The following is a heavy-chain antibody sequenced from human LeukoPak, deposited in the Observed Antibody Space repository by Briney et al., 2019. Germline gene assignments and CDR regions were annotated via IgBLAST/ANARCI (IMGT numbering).Heavy chain of an antibody. J-gene: IGHJ6*02. D-gene: IGHD1-14*01. Sequence: ASVKVSCKASGGTFSSYAISWVRQAPGQGLEWMGWISAYNGNTNYAQKLQGRVTMTTDTSTSTAYMELRSLRSDDTAVYYCARVPGYYYYGMDVWGQGTTVTVSS. CDR2: ISAYNGNT. CDR1: GGTFSSYA. V-gene: IGHV1-18*01. CDR3: ARVPGYYYYGMDV.